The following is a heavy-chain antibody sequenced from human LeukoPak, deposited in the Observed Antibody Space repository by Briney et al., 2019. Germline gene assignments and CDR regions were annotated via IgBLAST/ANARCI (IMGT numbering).Heavy chain of an antibody. CDR2: IIPIFGTA. J-gene: IGHJ5*02. CDR1: GGTFSSYA. Sequence: WASVKVSCKSSGGTFSSYAISWVRHAPGQGLEWMGGIIPIFGTANYAQKFQGRVTITTDESTSTAYMELSSLRSEDTAVYYCARRSGSYNSNWFDPWGQGTLVTVSS. CDR3: ARRSGSYNSNWFDP. V-gene: IGHV1-69*05. D-gene: IGHD1-26*01.